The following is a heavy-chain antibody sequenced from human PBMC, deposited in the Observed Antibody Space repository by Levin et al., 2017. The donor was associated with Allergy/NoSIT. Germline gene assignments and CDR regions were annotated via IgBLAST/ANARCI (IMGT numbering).Heavy chain of an antibody. J-gene: IGHJ4*02. CDR2: IRSKSYGGTT. CDR3: TRDHGSGSGWFIDN. D-gene: IGHD6-19*01. V-gene: IGHV3-49*04. Sequence: GGSLRLTCTASGFSFGGYTMSWVRQAPGKGLEWVGFIRSKSYGGTTEYAASVKGRFTISRDDSKSIAYLEMNSLKSEDTSVYYCTRDHGSGSGWFIDNWGQGTLVTVSS. CDR1: GFSFGGYT.